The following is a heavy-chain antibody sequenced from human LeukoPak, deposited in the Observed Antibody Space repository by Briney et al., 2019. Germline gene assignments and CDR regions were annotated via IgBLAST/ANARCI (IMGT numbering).Heavy chain of an antibody. V-gene: IGHV3-48*03. CDR3: ARGRMDDYGDYPDY. CDR2: ISSTGSAI. D-gene: IGHD4-17*01. J-gene: IGHJ4*02. Sequence: PGGSLRLSCAASGFTFSSYEMNWVRQAPGKGLEWVSYISSTGSAIYYADSVRGRFTISRDNAKNSLYLQMNSLRAEDTAVYYCARGRMDDYGDYPDYWGQGTLVTVSS. CDR1: GFTFSSYE.